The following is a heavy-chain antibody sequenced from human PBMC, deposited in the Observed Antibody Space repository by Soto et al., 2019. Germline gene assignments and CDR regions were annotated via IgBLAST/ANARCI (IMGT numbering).Heavy chain of an antibody. Sequence: ASVKVYCKASGYSFTSYDINWVRQATGQGLEWMGWMNPNSGNTGYAQKFQGRVTMTRNTSISTAYMELSSLRSEDTAVYYCVAGESRDAFDIWGQGTMVTVSS. J-gene: IGHJ3*02. CDR1: GYSFTSYD. V-gene: IGHV1-8*01. D-gene: IGHD6-13*01. CDR2: MNPNSGNT. CDR3: VAGESRDAFDI.